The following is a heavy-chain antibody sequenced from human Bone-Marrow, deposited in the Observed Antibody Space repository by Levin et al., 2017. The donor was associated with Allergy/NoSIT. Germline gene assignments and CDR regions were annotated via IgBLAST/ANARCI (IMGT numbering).Heavy chain of an antibody. Sequence: MSSETLSLTCTVSGGSIRTITNYWGWIRQPPGKGLEWIGSIYYTGSTSYNPSLRSRVNMSVDTSKNQFSLKLASVTAADTAVYYCVRKPYYYDEEDPPDHWGQGTLVTVSS. J-gene: IGHJ4*02. CDR1: GGSIRTITNY. V-gene: IGHV4-39*01. CDR3: VRKPYYYDEEDPPDH. CDR2: IYYTGST. D-gene: IGHD3-22*01.